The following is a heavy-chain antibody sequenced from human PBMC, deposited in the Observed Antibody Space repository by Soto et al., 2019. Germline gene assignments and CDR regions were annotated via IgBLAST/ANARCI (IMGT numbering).Heavy chain of an antibody. CDR2: MNPNSGNT. CDR1: GYTFTSYD. J-gene: IGHJ6*02. D-gene: IGHD1-7*01. V-gene: IGHV1-8*01. Sequence: ASVKVSCKASGYTFTSYDINWVRQATGQGLEWMGWMNPNSGNTGYAQKFQGRVTMTRNTSISTAYMELSSLRSEDTAVYYCARRLWSGTTGGSGMDVWGQGTTVTVSS. CDR3: ARRLWSGTTGGSGMDV.